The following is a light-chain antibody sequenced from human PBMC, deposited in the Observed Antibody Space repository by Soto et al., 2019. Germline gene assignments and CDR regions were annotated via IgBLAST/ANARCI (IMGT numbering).Light chain of an antibody. V-gene: IGKV4-1*01. CDR3: QQYYSTPYT. J-gene: IGKJ1*01. Sequence: DIVMTQSPDSLAVSLGERATINCKSSQSVLYSSNNKNYLAWYQQKPGQPPKLLIYWASTRESGVPDRFSGGGCGTDFTLTISSLQAEDGAVYYCQQYYSTPYTFGQGTKVEIK. CDR1: QSVLYSSNNKNY. CDR2: WAS.